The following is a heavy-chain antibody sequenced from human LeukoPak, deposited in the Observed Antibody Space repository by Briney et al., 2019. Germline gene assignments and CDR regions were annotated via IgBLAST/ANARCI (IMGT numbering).Heavy chain of an antibody. D-gene: IGHD3-10*01. CDR2: IVGNGGGI. J-gene: IGHJ4*02. CDR3: AKRVDGSGAYYIDY. Sequence: GGSLRLSCAASGFTFSTYAMNWVRQAPGKGLEWVSDIVGNGGGIDYAGSVKGRFTISRDKSRSTVYLQMNSLGAEDTAIYYCAKRVDGSGAYYIDYWGQGTLVTVSS. CDR1: GFTFSTYA. V-gene: IGHV3-23*01.